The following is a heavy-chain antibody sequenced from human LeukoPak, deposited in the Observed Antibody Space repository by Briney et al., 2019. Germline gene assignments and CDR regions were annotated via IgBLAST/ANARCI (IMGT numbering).Heavy chain of an antibody. Sequence: GGSLRLSCVVSGFTFSTYWMSWVRQAPGKGLEWVANIQQDGSEKSYVDSVKGRFTISRDNAKNSLHLQMNSLRAEDTAVYYCTRNAFDMWGQGTMVTVSS. V-gene: IGHV3-7*01. J-gene: IGHJ3*02. CDR1: GFTFSTYW. CDR2: IQQDGSEK. CDR3: TRNAFDM.